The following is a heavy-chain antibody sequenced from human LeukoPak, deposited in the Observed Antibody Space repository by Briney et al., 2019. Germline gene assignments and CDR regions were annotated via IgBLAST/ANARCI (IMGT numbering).Heavy chain of an antibody. V-gene: IGHV3-23*01. J-gene: IGHJ4*02. D-gene: IGHD5-12*01. Sequence: GGSLRLSFAASGFTFSSYAMSWVRQAPGKGLEWVSAISGSGGSTYYADSVKGRFTISRDNSKNTLYLQMNSLRAEDTAVYYCAKWGYIVATTRRYFDYWGQGTLVTVSS. CDR3: AKWGYIVATTRRYFDY. CDR2: ISGSGGST. CDR1: GFTFSSYA.